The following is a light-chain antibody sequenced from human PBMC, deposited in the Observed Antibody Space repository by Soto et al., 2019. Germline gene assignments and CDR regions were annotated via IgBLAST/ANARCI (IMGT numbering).Light chain of an antibody. V-gene: IGKV1-39*01. CDR3: QQSYSIPWT. Sequence: DIQMTQSPSPLPASVGERVTITCRASQSISSYLNWYQQKPGKAPKVLSYAASSLQSGIPSRFSGSGSGTDFTLTISSLKPEDFATYYCQQSYSIPWTFGQGTKVDIK. J-gene: IGKJ1*01. CDR2: AAS. CDR1: QSISSY.